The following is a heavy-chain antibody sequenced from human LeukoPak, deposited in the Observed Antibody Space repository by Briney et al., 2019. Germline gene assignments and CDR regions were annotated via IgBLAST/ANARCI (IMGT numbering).Heavy chain of an antibody. D-gene: IGHD3-22*01. Sequence: ASVKVSCKSSGYTFTSYYMYWVRQAPGQGLEWMGIINPSGGSTSYAQKFQGRVTMTRDTSTSTVYMELSSLRSEDTDVYYCARASSGYYYFDYWGQGTLVTVSS. J-gene: IGHJ4*02. V-gene: IGHV1-46*01. CDR2: INPSGGST. CDR3: ARASSGYYYFDY. CDR1: GYTFTSYY.